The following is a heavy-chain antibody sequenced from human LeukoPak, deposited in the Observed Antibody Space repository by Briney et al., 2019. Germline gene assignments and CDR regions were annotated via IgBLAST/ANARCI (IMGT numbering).Heavy chain of an antibody. CDR2: IYYGGST. CDR1: GGSISSYY. J-gene: IGHJ2*01. V-gene: IGHV4-59*01. CDR3: ARDTVRYWYFDL. Sequence: SETLSLTCTVSGGSISSYYWSWIRQPPGKGLEWIGYIYYGGSTNYNPSLKSRVTISVDTSKNQFSLKLSSVTAADTAVYYCARDTVRYWYFDLWGRGTLVTVSS. D-gene: IGHD4-17*01.